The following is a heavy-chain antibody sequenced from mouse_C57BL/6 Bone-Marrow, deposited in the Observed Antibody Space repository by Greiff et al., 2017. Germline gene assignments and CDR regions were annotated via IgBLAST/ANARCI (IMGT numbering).Heavy chain of an antibody. J-gene: IGHJ3*01. V-gene: IGHV1-66*01. Sequence: QVQLKQSGPELVKPGASVKISCKASGYSFTSYYIHWVKQRPGQGLEWIGWIYPGSGNTKYNEKFKGKATLTADTSSSTAYMQLSSLTSEDTAVYYCAGVAWFAYWGQGTLVTVSA. CDR3: AGVAWFAY. CDR2: IYPGSGNT. CDR1: GYSFTSYY.